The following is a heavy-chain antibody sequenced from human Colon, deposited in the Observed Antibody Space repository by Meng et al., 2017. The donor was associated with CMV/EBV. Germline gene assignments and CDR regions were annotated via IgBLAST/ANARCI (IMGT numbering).Heavy chain of an antibody. D-gene: IGHD1-26*01. CDR1: GFTFSNYA. V-gene: IGHV3-23*01. J-gene: IGHJ4*02. CDR3: AKEGMPATNPYFDN. CDR2: ISGSGRNT. Sequence: GESLKISCAASGFTFSNYAISWVRQAPGKGLEWVSGISGSGRNTYYADSVRGRFTISRDNSKRTVYLHMNSLRAGDTAVYYCAKEGMPATNPYFDNWGKGTMVTVSS.